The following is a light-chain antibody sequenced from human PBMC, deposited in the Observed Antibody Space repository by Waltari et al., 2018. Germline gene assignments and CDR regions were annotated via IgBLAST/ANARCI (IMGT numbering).Light chain of an antibody. Sequence: QSALTQPASVSGSPGQSITISCTGTSSDVGAYNSVSWYQQHPGKAPKLIIYDVNNRPSGVSNRFSASKSGNTASLIISGLQAEDEADYYCSSYTTSSTWVFGGGTKVTIL. J-gene: IGLJ2*01. V-gene: IGLV2-14*03. CDR1: SSDVGAYNS. CDR2: DVN. CDR3: SSYTTSSTWV.